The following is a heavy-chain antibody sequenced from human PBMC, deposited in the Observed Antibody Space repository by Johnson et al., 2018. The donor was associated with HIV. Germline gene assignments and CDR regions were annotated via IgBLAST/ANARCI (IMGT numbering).Heavy chain of an antibody. D-gene: IGHD6-13*01. CDR3: ARDGVYSSPWDAFDI. CDR2: IKEDGSEE. Sequence: VYLVESGGGLFQPGGSLRLSCAASGFTFSIYWMSWVRQAPGKGLEWVANIKEDGSEEYYVDSVEGRLTVSRDNAKNSLFLQIDNLRAEDTAVYYCARDGVYSSPWDAFDIWGQGTMVIVSS. J-gene: IGHJ3*02. CDR1: GFTFSIYW. V-gene: IGHV3-7*05.